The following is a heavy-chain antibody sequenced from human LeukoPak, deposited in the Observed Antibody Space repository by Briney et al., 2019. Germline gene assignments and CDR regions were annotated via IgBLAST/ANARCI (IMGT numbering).Heavy chain of an antibody. CDR3: ARETYYGRYYFDY. D-gene: IGHD3-10*01. J-gene: IGHJ4*02. V-gene: IGHV1-2*02. CDR2: INPNSGGT. CDR1: GDTFTDYY. Sequence: ASVKVSCKASGDTFTDYYIHWLRQAPGQGLEWMGWINPNSGGTNYAQKFQGRVTMTRDTSISTAYMELSRLRSDDTAVYYCARETYYGRYYFDYWGQGTLVTVSS.